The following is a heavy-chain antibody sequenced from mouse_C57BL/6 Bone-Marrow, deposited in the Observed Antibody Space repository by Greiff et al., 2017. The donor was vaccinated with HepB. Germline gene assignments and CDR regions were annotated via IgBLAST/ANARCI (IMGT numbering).Heavy chain of an antibody. D-gene: IGHD2-1*01. CDR1: GFNIKDYY. CDR2: IDPEDGET. J-gene: IGHJ3*01. Sequence: EVQRVESGAELVKPGASVKLSCTASGFNIKDYYMHWVKQRTEQGLEWIGRIDPEDGETKYAPKFPGKATITADTSSNTAYLQLSSLTSEDTAVYYCARYGNYFAYWGQGTLVTVSA. V-gene: IGHV14-2*01. CDR3: ARYGNYFAY.